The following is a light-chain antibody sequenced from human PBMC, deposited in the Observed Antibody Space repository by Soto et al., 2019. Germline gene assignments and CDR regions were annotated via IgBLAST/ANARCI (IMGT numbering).Light chain of an antibody. CDR2: GAS. J-gene: IGKJ1*01. V-gene: IGKV3D-15*01. CDR1: QSVSRN. Sequence: EIGMTQSPATLSVSPGKRATLSCRASQSVSRNLAWYQQRPGQAPRLLIYGASTRATGVPARFSGGGSGTEFTLTISSLQSEDFAVYYCQQYNNWPRTFGQGTKVDNK. CDR3: QQYNNWPRT.